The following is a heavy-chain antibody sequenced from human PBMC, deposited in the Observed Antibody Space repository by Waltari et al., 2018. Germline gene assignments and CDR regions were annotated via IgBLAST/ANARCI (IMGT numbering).Heavy chain of an antibody. V-gene: IGHV3-48*04. CDR1: GFTFSSYS. CDR2: ISSSRDTK. CDR3: ARDRDTSTWYSGLGE. J-gene: IGHJ4*02. D-gene: IGHD6-13*01. Sequence: EVQLVESGGGLEQPGGSLRLSCAASGFTFSSYSMNWVRQAPGRGLEWISYISSSRDTKYYAASVKGRFTISRDNAKNSLFLQMNSLRAEDTAVYHCARDRDTSTWYSGLGEWGQGTLVTVSS.